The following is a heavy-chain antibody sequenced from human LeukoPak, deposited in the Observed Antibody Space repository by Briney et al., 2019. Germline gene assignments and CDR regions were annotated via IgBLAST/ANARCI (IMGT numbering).Heavy chain of an antibody. CDR1: GFTFSSYA. CDR3: AKAYRSGYLGDYFDY. CDR2: ISGSGGST. J-gene: IGHJ4*02. D-gene: IGHD3-3*01. V-gene: IGHV3-23*01. Sequence: GGSLRLSCAASGFTFSSYAMSWVRQVPGKGLEWVSAISGSGGSTYYADSVKGRFTISRDNSKNTLYLQMNSLRAEDTAVYYCAKAYRSGYLGDYFDYWGQGTLVTVSS.